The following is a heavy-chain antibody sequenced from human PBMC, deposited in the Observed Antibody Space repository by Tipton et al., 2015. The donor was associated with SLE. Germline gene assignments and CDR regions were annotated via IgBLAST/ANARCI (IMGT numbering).Heavy chain of an antibody. V-gene: IGHV5-51*01. CDR2: IYPADSDT. Sequence: VQLVQSGAEVKTPGESLKISCKGAGYTFTNYWIGWVRQMPGKGLEWMGIIYPADSDTRYSPSFQGQVPISADKSISTAYRQWSSMRAWDTAMYYGARAGESGGGGAYFAYWGQGTLVTVSS. CDR3: ARAGESGGGGAYFAY. CDR1: GYTFTNYW. J-gene: IGHJ4*02. D-gene: IGHD3-16*01.